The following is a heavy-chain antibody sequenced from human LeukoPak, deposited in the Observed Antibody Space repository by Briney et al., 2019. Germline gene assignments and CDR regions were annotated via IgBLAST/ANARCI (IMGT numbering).Heavy chain of an antibody. Sequence: GGSLRLSCAASGFTFSSYGMHWVRQAPGKGLGWVAVISYDRSNKYYADSVKGRFTISRDNSKNTLYLQMNSLRAEDTAVYYCATQGIAAAGVPWGQGTLVTVSS. D-gene: IGHD6-13*01. CDR2: ISYDRSNK. J-gene: IGHJ5*02. CDR1: GFTFSSYG. CDR3: ATQGIAAAGVP. V-gene: IGHV3-30*03.